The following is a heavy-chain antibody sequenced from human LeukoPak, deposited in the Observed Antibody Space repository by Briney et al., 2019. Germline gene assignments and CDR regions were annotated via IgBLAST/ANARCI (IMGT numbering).Heavy chain of an antibody. CDR1: GGSISSGGYY. D-gene: IGHD6-13*01. CDR2: IYYSGST. V-gene: IGHV4-31*03. J-gene: IGHJ5*02. CDR3: ARDPRGSSWYWFDP. Sequence: SETLSLTCTVSGGSISSGGYYWSWIRQHPGKGLEWIGYIYYSGSTYYNPSLKSRVTISVDTSKDQFSLKLSSVTAADTAVYYCARDPRGSSWYWFDPWGQGTLVTVSS.